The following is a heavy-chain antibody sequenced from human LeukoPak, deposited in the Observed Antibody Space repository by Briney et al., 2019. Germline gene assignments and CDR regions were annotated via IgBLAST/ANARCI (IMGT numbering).Heavy chain of an antibody. J-gene: IGHJ2*01. V-gene: IGHV1-2*02. Sequence: GASVKVSCKASGYTFTGYYMHWVRQAPGQGLEWMGWINPNSGGTNYAQKFQGRVTMTRDTSISTAYMELSRLRSDDTAVYYCARVLYGSGSYYNGWYFDLWGRGTLVTVSS. D-gene: IGHD3-10*01. CDR3: ARVLYGSGSYYNGWYFDL. CDR2: INPNSGGT. CDR1: GYTFTGYY.